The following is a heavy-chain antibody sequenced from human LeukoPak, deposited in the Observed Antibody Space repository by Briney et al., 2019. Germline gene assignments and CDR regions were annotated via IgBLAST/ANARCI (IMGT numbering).Heavy chain of an antibody. CDR3: ARGGKGNHFDY. V-gene: IGHV3-13*01. D-gene: IGHD4-23*01. Sequence: GGSLRLSCAASGFTFSSYDMHWVRQATGKGLEWVSAIGTAGDTYYPGSVKGRFTISRENAKNSLYLQMNSLRAGDTAVYYCARGGKGNHFDYWGQGTLVTVSS. J-gene: IGHJ4*02. CDR1: GFTFSSYD. CDR2: IGTAGDT.